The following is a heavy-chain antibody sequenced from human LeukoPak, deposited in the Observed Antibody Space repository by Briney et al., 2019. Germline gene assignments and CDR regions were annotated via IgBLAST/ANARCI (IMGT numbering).Heavy chain of an antibody. V-gene: IGHV4-39*01. J-gene: IGHJ4*02. CDR2: IYYSGST. D-gene: IGHD6-13*01. CDR3: ARSKTAYSSSWYSYDPYPAYYFDY. Sequence: SETLSLTCTVSGGSISSSSYYWGWIRQPPGKGLEWIGSIYYSGSTYYNPSLKSRVTISVDTSKNQFSLKLSSVTAADTAVYYCARSKTAYSSSWYSYDPYPAYYFDYWGQGTLVTVSS. CDR1: GGSISSSSYY.